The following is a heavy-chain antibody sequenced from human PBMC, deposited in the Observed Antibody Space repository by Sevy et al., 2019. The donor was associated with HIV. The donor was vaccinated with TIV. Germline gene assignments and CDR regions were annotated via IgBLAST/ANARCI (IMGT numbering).Heavy chain of an antibody. V-gene: IGHV3-30*18. Sequence: GGSLRLSCAVSGFTFNAYDMHWVRQAPGKGLEYMALISYDGGKKYYADSVKGRFTISRVNSENTLYLQMNNLRAEDTAVYYSAKDLYYDILTGDATDAFDMWGQGTMVTVSS. J-gene: IGHJ3*02. D-gene: IGHD3-9*01. CDR2: ISYDGGKK. CDR1: GFTFNAYD. CDR3: AKDLYYDILTGDATDAFDM.